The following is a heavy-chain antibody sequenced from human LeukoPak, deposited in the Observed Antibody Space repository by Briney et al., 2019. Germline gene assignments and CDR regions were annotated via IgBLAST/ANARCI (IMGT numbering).Heavy chain of an antibody. Sequence: ASVKVSXKASGYTFTSYGISWVRQAPGQGLEWMGGISAYNGNTNYAQKLQGRVTMTTDTSTSTAYMELRSLRSDDTAVYYCARAGWASYYYDSSGYYYWGQGTLVTVSS. J-gene: IGHJ4*02. CDR1: GYTFTSYG. CDR3: ARAGWASYYYDSSGYYY. D-gene: IGHD3-22*01. V-gene: IGHV1-18*01. CDR2: ISAYNGNT.